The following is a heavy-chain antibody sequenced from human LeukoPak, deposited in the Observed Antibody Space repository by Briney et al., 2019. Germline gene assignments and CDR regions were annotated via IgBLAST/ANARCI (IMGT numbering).Heavy chain of an antibody. CDR2: FYTSGHT. J-gene: IGHJ6*03. CDR3: ARLGAAGYYYYYMDV. CDR1: GGSINSGSYY. D-gene: IGHD6-13*01. V-gene: IGHV4-61*09. Sequence: SQTLSLTCTVSGGSINSGSYYWSWIRQPAGKGLEWMGHFYTSGHTSYNPSLKSRVTISVDTSKNQFSLKMNSVTAADTAVYYCARLGAAGYYYYYMDVWGKGTTVTVSS.